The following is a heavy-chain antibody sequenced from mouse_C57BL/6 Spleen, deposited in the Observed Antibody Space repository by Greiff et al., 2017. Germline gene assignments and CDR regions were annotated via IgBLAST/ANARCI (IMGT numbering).Heavy chain of an antibody. D-gene: IGHD2-5*01. Sequence: VKLMESGPGLVAPSQSLSITCTVSGFSLTSYAISWVRQPPGKGLEWLGVIWTGGGTNYNSALKSRLSISKDNSKSQVFLKMNSLQTDDTARYYCARAYYSNYVYAMDYWGQGTSATVSS. CDR2: IWTGGGT. J-gene: IGHJ4*01. V-gene: IGHV2-9-1*01. CDR3: ARAYYSNYVYAMDY. CDR1: GFSLTSYA.